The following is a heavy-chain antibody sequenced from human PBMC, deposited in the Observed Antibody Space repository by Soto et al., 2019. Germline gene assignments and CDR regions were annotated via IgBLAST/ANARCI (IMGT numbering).Heavy chain of an antibody. CDR3: ARGGHIAVVTASFDY. CDR2: IHPSGGGT. CDR1: GYTFNTYY. D-gene: IGHD2-21*02. Sequence: QVQLVQSGAEVKKPGASVKVSCKPSGYTFNTYYLHWVRQAPGQALEWMGVIHPSGGGTTYAQMFLGRVTVTRDTSTSTVFMEMSSLRSDDTGVYYCARGGHIAVVTASFDYWGQGTLVTVSS. J-gene: IGHJ4*02. V-gene: IGHV1-46*02.